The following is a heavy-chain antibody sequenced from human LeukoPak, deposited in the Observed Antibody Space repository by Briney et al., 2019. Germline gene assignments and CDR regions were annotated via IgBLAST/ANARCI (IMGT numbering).Heavy chain of an antibody. J-gene: IGHJ6*02. D-gene: IGHD2-2*01. CDR1: GGSISSYY. CDR3: AREGPPEIVVVPAATYYYYGMDV. Sequence: PSETLSLTCTVSGGSISSYYWSWIRQPAGKGLEWIGRIYTSGSTNYNPSLKSRVTMSVDTSKNQFSLKLSSATAADTAVYYCAREGPPEIVVVPAATYYYYGMDVWGQGTTVTVSS. CDR2: IYTSGST. V-gene: IGHV4-4*07.